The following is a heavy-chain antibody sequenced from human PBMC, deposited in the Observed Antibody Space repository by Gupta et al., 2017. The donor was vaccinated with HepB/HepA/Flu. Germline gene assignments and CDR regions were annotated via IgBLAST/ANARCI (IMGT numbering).Heavy chain of an antibody. Sequence: EVQLVESGGGLVQPGGSRRPAGAAAGFAFGSDWMSWVRQAPGKGPEWVANIKQDGSEQYYVDSVKGRFTISRDNGKNSLYLQMNSLRVEDTAMYYCASHNSGYKYWGQGTLVTVSS. D-gene: IGHD3-22*01. CDR1: GFAFGSDW. CDR3: ASHNSGYKY. J-gene: IGHJ4*02. CDR2: IKQDGSEQ. V-gene: IGHV3-7*01.